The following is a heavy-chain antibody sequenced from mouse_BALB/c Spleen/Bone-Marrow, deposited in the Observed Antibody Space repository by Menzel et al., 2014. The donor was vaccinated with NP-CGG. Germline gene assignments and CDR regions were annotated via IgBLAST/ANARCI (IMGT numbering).Heavy chain of an antibody. CDR3: AGIYDYDAVFAY. CDR1: GYSITSDYA. D-gene: IGHD2-4*01. V-gene: IGHV3-2*02. Sequence: DVQLQESGPGLVKPSQSLSLTCTVTGYSITSDYAWSWIRQFPGNKLEWMGYITYSGSTSYNPSLKSRISITRDTSKNQFFLQLNSVTTEDTATYFCAGIYDYDAVFAYWGQGTLVTVSA. CDR2: ITYSGST. J-gene: IGHJ3*01.